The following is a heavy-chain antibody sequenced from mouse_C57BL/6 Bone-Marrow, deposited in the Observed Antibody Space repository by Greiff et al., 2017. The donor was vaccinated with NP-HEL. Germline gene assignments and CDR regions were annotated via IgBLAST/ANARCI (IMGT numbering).Heavy chain of an antibody. CDR2: IYPGDGDT. Sequence: VQLQQSGAELVKPGASVKISCKASGYAFSSYWMNWVKQRPGKGLEWIGQIYPGDGDTNYNGKFKGKATLTADKSSSTAYMQLSSLTSEDSAVYFCARGGHGSSYGYFDVWGTGTTVTVSS. CDR1: GYAFSSYW. D-gene: IGHD1-1*01. CDR3: ARGGHGSSYGYFDV. J-gene: IGHJ1*03. V-gene: IGHV1-80*01.